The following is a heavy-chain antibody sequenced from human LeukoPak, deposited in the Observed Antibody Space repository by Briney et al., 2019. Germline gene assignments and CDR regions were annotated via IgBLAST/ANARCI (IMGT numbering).Heavy chain of an antibody. D-gene: IGHD5-18*01. V-gene: IGHV3-20*04. Sequence: GGSLRLSCAASGFTFDDYGMSWVRQTPGKGLEWVSSISWIGGSTGYADSVEGRFTISRDNAQNTVYLQLNSLGAEDTAVYYCARGGAYSYGYVGYWGQGTLVTVSS. CDR3: ARGGAYSYGYVGY. CDR2: ISWIGGST. J-gene: IGHJ4*02. CDR1: GFTFDDYG.